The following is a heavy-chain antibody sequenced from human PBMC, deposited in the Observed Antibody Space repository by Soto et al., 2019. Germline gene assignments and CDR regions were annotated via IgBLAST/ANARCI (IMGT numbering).Heavy chain of an antibody. Sequence: PGESLKISRKGSGYSFATYWIGWVRQMPGKGLEWMSIIYPGDSDTRYSPSFQGQVTISADKSISTAYLQWSSLKASDTAMYYCATSTLYSYGYDWGQGTLVTVSS. CDR2: IYPGDSDT. D-gene: IGHD5-18*01. J-gene: IGHJ4*02. CDR1: GYSFATYW. CDR3: ATSTLYSYGYD. V-gene: IGHV5-51*03.